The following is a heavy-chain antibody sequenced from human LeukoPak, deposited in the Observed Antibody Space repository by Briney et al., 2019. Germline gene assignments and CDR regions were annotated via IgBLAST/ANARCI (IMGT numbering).Heavy chain of an antibody. CDR1: GFTFSSYA. V-gene: IGHV3-30-3*01. CDR2: ISYDGSNK. CDR3: AREPSYYFDY. Sequence: GGSLRLSCAASGFTFSSYAMHWVRQAPGKGLEWVAVISYDGSNKYYADSVKGRFTIPRDNSKNTLYLQMNSLRAEDTAVYYCAREPSYYFDYWGQGTLVAVSS. J-gene: IGHJ4*02.